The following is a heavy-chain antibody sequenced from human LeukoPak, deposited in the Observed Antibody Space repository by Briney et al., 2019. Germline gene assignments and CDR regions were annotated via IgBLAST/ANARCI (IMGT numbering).Heavy chain of an antibody. CDR3: ARHAGGSGSRDAFDI. CDR1: GGSISSSSYY. D-gene: IGHD3-10*01. J-gene: IGHJ3*02. V-gene: IGHV4-39*01. Sequence: SETLSLTCTVSGGSISSSSYYCGWIRQPPGKGLEWIGSIYYSGSTYYNPSLKSRVTISVDTSKNQFSLKLSSVTAADTAVYYCARHAGGSGSRDAFDIWGQGTMVTVSS. CDR2: IYYSGST.